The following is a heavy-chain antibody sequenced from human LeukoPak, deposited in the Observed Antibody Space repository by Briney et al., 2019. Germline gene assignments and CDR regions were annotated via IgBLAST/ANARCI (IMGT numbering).Heavy chain of an antibody. V-gene: IGHV1-18*01. Sequence: ASVKVSCKASGGAFSSYGISWVRQAPGQGLEWMGWISAYNGNTNYAQKLQGRVTMTTDTSTSTAYMELRSLRSDDTAVYYCARQISSTSWNYYYYYYMDVWGKGTTVTVSS. CDR2: ISAYNGNT. CDR1: GGAFSSYG. CDR3: ARQISSTSWNYYYYYYMDV. J-gene: IGHJ6*03. D-gene: IGHD2-2*01.